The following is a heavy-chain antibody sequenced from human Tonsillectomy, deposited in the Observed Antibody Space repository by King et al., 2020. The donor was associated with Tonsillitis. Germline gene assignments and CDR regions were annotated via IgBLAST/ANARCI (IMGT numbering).Heavy chain of an antibody. D-gene: IGHD3-22*01. CDR1: GFTFDDYA. J-gene: IGHJ4*02. Sequence: VQLVESGGGLVQPGRSLRLSCAASGFTFDDYAMHWVRQAPGKGLEWVSGISWNSGSIGYADSVKGRFTISRDNAKNSLYLQMNSLRAEDTALYYCAKEMAGRITMIVVATYFDYWGQGTLVPVSS. CDR3: AKEMAGRITMIVVATYFDY. CDR2: ISWNSGSI. V-gene: IGHV3-9*01.